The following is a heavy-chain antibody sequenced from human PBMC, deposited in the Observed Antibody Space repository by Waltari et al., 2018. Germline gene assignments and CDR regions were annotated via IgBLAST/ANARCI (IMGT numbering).Heavy chain of an antibody. CDR1: GYTFSNHI. J-gene: IGHJ4*02. CDR3: AREGGTSGYSGFFDT. V-gene: IGHV3-30-3*01. Sequence: PLVESGGGVVQPGRSLRLSCAAPGYTFSNHIIHWGRRTPGKGMEWVADISYDGFSKYYADYVKGRFTIAADTSKTTVNLQLNSLTNEDTAVYYCAREGGTSGYSGFFDTWGPGTQVTVSS. CDR2: ISYDGFSK. D-gene: IGHD6-25*01.